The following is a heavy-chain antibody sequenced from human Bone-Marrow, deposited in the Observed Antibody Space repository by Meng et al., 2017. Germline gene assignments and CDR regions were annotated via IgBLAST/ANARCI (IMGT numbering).Heavy chain of an antibody. CDR1: GFTFSSYS. CDR3: ARDLVGWLVRYDAFDI. V-gene: IGHV3-21*01. CDR2: ISSSSSYI. J-gene: IGHJ3*02. Sequence: GESLKISCAASGFTFSSYSMNWVRQAPGKGLEWVSSISSSSSYIYYADSVKGRFTISRDNAKNSLYLQMNSLRAEDTAVYYCARDLVGWLVRYDAFDIWGQGTMVTVSS. D-gene: IGHD6-19*01.